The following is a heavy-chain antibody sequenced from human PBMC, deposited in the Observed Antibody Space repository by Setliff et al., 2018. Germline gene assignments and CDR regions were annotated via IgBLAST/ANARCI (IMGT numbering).Heavy chain of an antibody. CDR3: SRLVRYCSKTTCQTASGAEL. CDR2: ISVYTGNT. V-gene: IGHV1-18*01. J-gene: IGHJ4*02. Sequence: AASVKVSCKTSGYTFTNYGINWVRQAPGQGLEWMGWISVYTGNTNYAPKLQGRVTMTTDASTSTAYMELRGLTSDDTAVYYCSRLVRYCSKTTCQTASGAELWGQGTLVTVSS. CDR1: GYTFTNYG. D-gene: IGHD2-8*01.